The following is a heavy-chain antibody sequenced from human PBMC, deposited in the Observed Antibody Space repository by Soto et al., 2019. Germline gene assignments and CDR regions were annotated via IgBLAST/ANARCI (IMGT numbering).Heavy chain of an antibody. CDR2: IYYSGST. J-gene: IGHJ4*02. Sequence: SETLSLTCTVSGGSISSYYWSWIRQPPGKGLEWIGYIYYSGSTNYNPSLKSRVTISVDTSKNQFSLRLSSVTAADTAVYYCASPLNRHGGYLGYWGQGTLVTVSS. CDR1: GGSISSYY. CDR3: ASPLNRHGGYLGY. D-gene: IGHD5-12*01. V-gene: IGHV4-59*01.